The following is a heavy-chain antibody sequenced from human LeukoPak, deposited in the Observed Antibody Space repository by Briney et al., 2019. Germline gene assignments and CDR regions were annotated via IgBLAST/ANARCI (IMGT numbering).Heavy chain of an antibody. Sequence: NTGGSLRLSCVASGFTFSSYTMSWVRQAPEKGLEWVSSTTDDSGFKFDADSVKGRFTISRDNAKNSLYLQMNTLRAEDTAVYYCARVAGESRDYWGQGTLVTVSS. CDR2: TTDDSGFK. V-gene: IGHV3-21*01. CDR3: ARVAGESRDY. J-gene: IGHJ4*02. CDR1: GFTFSSYT.